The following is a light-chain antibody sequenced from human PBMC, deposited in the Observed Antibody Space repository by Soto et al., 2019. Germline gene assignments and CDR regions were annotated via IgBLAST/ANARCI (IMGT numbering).Light chain of an antibody. V-gene: IGLV2-14*01. CDR1: SSDVGSYNF. J-gene: IGLJ2*01. CDR3: QSYDPTLRTSL. Sequence: QSALTQPASVSGSPGQSITISCTGTSSDVGSYNFVSWYQQHADKAPKLVIYEVSNRPSGISSRFSGSKSGNTASLTISGLQADDEADYYCQSYDPTLRTSLFGGGTQLTVL. CDR2: EVS.